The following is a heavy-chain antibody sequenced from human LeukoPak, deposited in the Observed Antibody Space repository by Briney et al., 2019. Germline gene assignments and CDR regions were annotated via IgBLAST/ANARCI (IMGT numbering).Heavy chain of an antibody. CDR2: IDERGTNA. J-gene: IGHJ4*02. CDR1: GFTFSNHW. D-gene: IGHD2-21*01. V-gene: IGHV3-74*03. CDR3: IRDGALWRLDH. Sequence: GGSLRLSCAASGFTFSNHWMHWARQAPGKALVWGSRIDERGTNAMYADSVKGRFSISKDNAKNTVNLQMNSLRAEDTGVYYCIRDGALWRLDHWGQGTLVTVSS.